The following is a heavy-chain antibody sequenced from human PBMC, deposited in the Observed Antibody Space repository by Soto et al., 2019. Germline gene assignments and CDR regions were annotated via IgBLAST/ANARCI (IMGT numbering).Heavy chain of an antibody. J-gene: IGHJ3*01. CDR3: ARDGGVAVAVDAFDL. V-gene: IGHV3-20*04. D-gene: IGHD6-19*01. CDR2: ITWNSGCT. Sequence: EVELVESGGGVVRPGGSLRLSCAASGFRFDDFGMSWVRQAPGKGLEGVSGITWNSGCTGYADSVKGRFRISRDNAKNSLYLQMDSLRAEDTAFYYCARDGGVAVAVDAFDLWGQGTMVTVSS. CDR1: GFRFDDFG.